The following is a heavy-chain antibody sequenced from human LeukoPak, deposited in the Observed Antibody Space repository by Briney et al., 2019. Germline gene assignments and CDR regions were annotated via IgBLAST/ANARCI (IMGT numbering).Heavy chain of an antibody. CDR3: GSGDYYYFDY. Sequence: PSQTLSLTCTVSGGSISSSSYYWGWIRQPPGKGLEWIGSIYYSGSTYYNPSLKSRVTISVDTSKNQFSLKLSSVTAADTAVYYCGSGDYYYFDYWGQGTLVTVAS. CDR1: GGSISSSSYY. J-gene: IGHJ4*02. V-gene: IGHV4-39*07. D-gene: IGHD1-26*01. CDR2: IYYSGST.